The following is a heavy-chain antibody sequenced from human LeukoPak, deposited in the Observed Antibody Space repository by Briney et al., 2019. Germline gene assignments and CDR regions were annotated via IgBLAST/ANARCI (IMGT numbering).Heavy chain of an antibody. Sequence: SETLSLTCAVSGGSFSGYYWSWIRQPPGKGLEWIGEINHSGSTNYNPSLKSRVTISVDTSKNQFSLKLSSVTAADTAVYYCARAKGYGDRYYFDYWGQGTLVTVAS. V-gene: IGHV4-34*01. CDR1: GGSFSGYY. CDR3: ARAKGYGDRYYFDY. J-gene: IGHJ4*02. CDR2: INHSGST. D-gene: IGHD4-17*01.